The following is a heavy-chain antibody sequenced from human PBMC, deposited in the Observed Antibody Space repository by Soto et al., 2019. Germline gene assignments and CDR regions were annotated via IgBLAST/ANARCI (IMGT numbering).Heavy chain of an antibody. J-gene: IGHJ4*02. CDR3: ARGRYGDY. D-gene: IGHD1-1*01. Sequence: QVHLVQSGAEVKKPGASVKVSCQGSGYAFTTYGITWVRQAPGQGLEWMGWISAHNGNTNYAQKLQGRVTVTRDTSTSTAYMALRSLRYADTAVYYCARGRYGDYWGQGALVTVSS. V-gene: IGHV1-18*01. CDR2: ISAHNGNT. CDR1: GYAFTTYG.